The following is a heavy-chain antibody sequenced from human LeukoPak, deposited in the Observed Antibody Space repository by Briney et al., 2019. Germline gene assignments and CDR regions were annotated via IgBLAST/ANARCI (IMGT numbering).Heavy chain of an antibody. CDR1: GVTVSNSY. CDR2: IYSDGST. Sequence: GSLRLSCAASGVTVSNSYMSWVRQAPGKGLEWVSVIYSDGSTFHADSVKGRFTISRDNSKNTLYLQMNSLRAEDTAVYYCATYYYDSSAHGYWGQGTLVTVSS. CDR3: ATYYYDSSAHGY. D-gene: IGHD3-22*01. V-gene: IGHV3-53*01. J-gene: IGHJ4*02.